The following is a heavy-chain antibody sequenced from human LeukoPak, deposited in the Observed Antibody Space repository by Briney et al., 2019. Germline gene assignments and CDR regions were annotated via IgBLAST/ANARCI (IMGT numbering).Heavy chain of an antibody. J-gene: IGHJ4*02. CDR1: GGTFSSYA. V-gene: IGHV1-69*04. D-gene: IGHD5-18*01. Sequence: SVKVSCKASGGTFSSYAISWVRQAPGQGLEWMGRIIPILGIANYAQKFQGRVTITADKSTSTAYMELSSLRSEDTAVYYCATKLDTAMVPLDYWGRGTLVTVSS. CDR3: ATKLDTAMVPLDY. CDR2: IIPILGIA.